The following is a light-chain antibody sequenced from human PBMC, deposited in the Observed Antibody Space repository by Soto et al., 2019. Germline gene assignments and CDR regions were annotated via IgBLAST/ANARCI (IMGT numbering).Light chain of an antibody. CDR3: SSYTGTTPV. V-gene: IGLV2-14*01. J-gene: IGLJ1*01. CDR1: SSDVGGHNY. CDR2: EVD. Sequence: QSVLTQPASVSGSPGQSITISCTGTSSDVGGHNYISWYQVHAGEAPTLMIYEVDNRPSGVSNRFSGSKSGDTASLIISGLQAEDEADYYCSSYTGTTPVFGTGTKVTVL.